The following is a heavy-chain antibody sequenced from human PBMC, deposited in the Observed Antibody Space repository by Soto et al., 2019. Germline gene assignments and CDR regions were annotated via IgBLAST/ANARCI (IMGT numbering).Heavy chain of an antibody. V-gene: IGHV3-23*01. CDR1: GFTLTSYA. CDR3: AKVQGREYQLPTGPAFDP. Sequence: EVQLLESGGGLVQPGGSLRLSCAASGFTLTSYAMSWVRQAPGKGLEWVSGISGSGGSTHHADSVKGRFTISRDTXKXTQXLQMNSLRVEDTAVYYCAKVQGREYQLPTGPAFDPWGQGTLVTVSS. J-gene: IGHJ5*02. CDR2: ISGSGGST. D-gene: IGHD2-2*01.